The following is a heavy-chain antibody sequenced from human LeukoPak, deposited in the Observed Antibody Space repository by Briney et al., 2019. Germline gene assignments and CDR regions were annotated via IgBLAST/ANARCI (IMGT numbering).Heavy chain of an antibody. CDR1: GFTFSSYA. CDR2: ISYDGSNK. D-gene: IGHD5-24*01. CDR3: AKDGGDGFDAFDI. Sequence: GGSLRLSCAASGFTFSSYAMHWVRQAPGKGLEWVAVISYDGSNKYYADSVKGRFTISRDNSKNTLYLQMNSLRAEDTAVYYCAKDGGDGFDAFDIWGQGTMVTVSS. J-gene: IGHJ3*02. V-gene: IGHV3-30-3*01.